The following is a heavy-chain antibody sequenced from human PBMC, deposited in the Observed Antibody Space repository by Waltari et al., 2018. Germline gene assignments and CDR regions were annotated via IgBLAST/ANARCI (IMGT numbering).Heavy chain of an antibody. J-gene: IGHJ4*02. CDR2: IYAGGTT. V-gene: IGHV3-66*01. CDR3: ARADSSGWYGFDY. CDR1: GFTVRANY. Sequence: EVQLVESGGALVQPGGSLRLSCAVSGFTVRANYVTWVRQVPGKGLAWLSVIYAGGTTVYADSVKDRFIVSRDNPKNTVYLQMNTLRPDDTAIYYCARADSSGWYGFDYWGQGTLVTVSS. D-gene: IGHD6-19*01.